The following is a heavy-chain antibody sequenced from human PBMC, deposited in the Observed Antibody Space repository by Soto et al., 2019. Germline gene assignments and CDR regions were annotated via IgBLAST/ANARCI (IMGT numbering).Heavy chain of an antibody. CDR1: GFTFSNYA. CDR3: TRASSYAFDY. Sequence: PGGSLRLSCAASGFTFSNYAMHWVSKAQGTGLEWVAVISYDGTKTYYADSVKGRFTISRDRGKNFLYLQMNGLKGDDSGIYYCTRASSYAFDYWGQGALVTVS. J-gene: IGHJ4*02. V-gene: IGHV3-30*03. D-gene: IGHD2-2*01. CDR2: ISYDGTKT.